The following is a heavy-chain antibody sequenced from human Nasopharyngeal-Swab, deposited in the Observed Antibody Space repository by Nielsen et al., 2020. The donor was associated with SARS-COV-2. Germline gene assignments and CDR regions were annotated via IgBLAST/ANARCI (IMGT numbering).Heavy chain of an antibody. CDR3: AKDRTAMVTGYMDV. CDR2: ISYDGSNK. D-gene: IGHD5-18*01. J-gene: IGHJ6*03. V-gene: IGHV3-30*18. CDR1: GFTFSSYG. Sequence: GESLKISCAASGFTFSSYGMHWVRQAPGKGLEWVAVISYDGSNKYYADSVKGRFTISRDNSKNTLYLQTNSLRAEDTAVYYCAKDRTAMVTGYMDVWGKGTTVTVSS.